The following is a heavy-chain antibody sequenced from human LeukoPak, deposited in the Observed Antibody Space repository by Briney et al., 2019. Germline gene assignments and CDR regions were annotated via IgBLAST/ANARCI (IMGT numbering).Heavy chain of an antibody. CDR1: GGFISNYY. Sequence: SETLSLTCSVSGGFISNYYWSWIRRPAGKGLEWIGRISTSGKNNYNPSLKSRDTMSVDTSNNQFFLNLSSVTAADTAVYYCARDSRYYDYWSGYLDYWGQGTLVTVSS. CDR3: ARDSRYYDYWSGYLDY. CDR2: ISTSGKN. V-gene: IGHV4-4*07. D-gene: IGHD3-3*01. J-gene: IGHJ4*02.